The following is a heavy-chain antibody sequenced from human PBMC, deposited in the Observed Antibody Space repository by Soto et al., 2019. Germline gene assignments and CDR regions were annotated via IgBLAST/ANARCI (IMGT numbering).Heavy chain of an antibody. Sequence: QVQLVESGGGVVQPGGSLRLSYAASGFTFRNYAMHWVRQAPGKGLECLAVIAYDGSNAFYRDSVKGRFTISRDNSKNTLYLHMNSMRSDDRGVYYCVRGDREDILVVVGARPGEYGIDIWGQGTTVTVSS. J-gene: IGHJ6*02. D-gene: IGHD2-15*01. CDR2: IAYDGSNA. CDR3: VRGDREDILVVVGARPGEYGIDI. V-gene: IGHV3-30-3*01. CDR1: GFTFRNYA.